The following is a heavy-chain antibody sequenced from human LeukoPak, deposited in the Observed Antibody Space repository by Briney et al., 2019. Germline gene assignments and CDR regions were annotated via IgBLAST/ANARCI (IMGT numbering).Heavy chain of an antibody. V-gene: IGHV3-30*02. J-gene: IGHJ4*02. CDR1: GFTFSNYG. Sequence: RSGGSLRLSCAASGFTFSNYGMHWVRQAPGKGLEWVAFIRYDGSNKYYADSVKGRFTISRDNSKNTLYLHMNSLRAEDTALYYCAKDKSKGELRGNEFDYWGQGTLVIVSS. D-gene: IGHD1-7*01. CDR3: AKDKSKGELRGNEFDY. CDR2: IRYDGSNK.